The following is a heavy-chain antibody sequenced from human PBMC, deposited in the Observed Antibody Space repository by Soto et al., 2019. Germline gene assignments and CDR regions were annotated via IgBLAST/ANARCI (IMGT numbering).Heavy chain of an antibody. CDR1: GFTVSSNF. CDR2: IYRGERT. CDR3: ARYYDYSGGTAAGMDV. V-gene: IGHV3-53*01. D-gene: IGHD3-22*01. J-gene: IGHJ6*02. Sequence: DVQLVESGGGLIQPGGYLRLSWAASGFTVSSNFMSWVRPGPGKGLEWDSTIYRGERTYYTDSVKGRFTISRDNSKNSPALQMNSMRGEDTAVYYCARYYDYSGGTAAGMDVWGQGTTVTVSS.